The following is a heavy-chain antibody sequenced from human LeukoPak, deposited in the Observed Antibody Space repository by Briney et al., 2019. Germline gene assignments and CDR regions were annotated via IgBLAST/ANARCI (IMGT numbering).Heavy chain of an antibody. V-gene: IGHV3-30-3*01. D-gene: IGHD2-15*01. J-gene: IGHJ6*02. CDR2: ISYDGSNK. CDR3: AKDSARYCSGGSCYSGLPFYGMDV. CDR1: GFTFSSSA. Sequence: GGSLRLSCAASGFTFSSSAMHWVRQGPGKGLEWVAVISYDGSNKYYADSVKGRFTISRDNSKNTLYLQMNSLRAEDTAVYYCAKDSARYCSGGSCYSGLPFYGMDVWGQGTTVTVSS.